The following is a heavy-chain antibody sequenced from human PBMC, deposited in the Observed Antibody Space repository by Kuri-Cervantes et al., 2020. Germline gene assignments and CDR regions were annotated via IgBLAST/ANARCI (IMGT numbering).Heavy chain of an antibody. J-gene: IGHJ4*02. CDR1: GYTFTSYD. Sequence: SVKVSCKASGYTFTSYDINWVRQATGQGLEWMGRIIPILGIANYAQKFQGRVTITADKSTSTAYMELSSLRSEDTAVYYCAITYSGYPRHPYYFDYWGQGTLVTVSS. CDR3: AITYSGYPRHPYYFDY. CDR2: IIPILGIA. D-gene: IGHD5-12*01. V-gene: IGHV1-69*04.